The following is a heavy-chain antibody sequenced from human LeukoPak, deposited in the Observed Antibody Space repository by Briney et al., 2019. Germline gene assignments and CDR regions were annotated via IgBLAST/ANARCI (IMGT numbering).Heavy chain of an antibody. CDR2: IIPIIDRT. CDR1: GDAFSTYT. J-gene: IGHJ6*02. D-gene: IGHD2-2*01. V-gene: IGHV1-69*08. CDR3: ARDHCTSINCYEYNYHGMDV. Sequence: SVKVSCKTSGDAFSTYTISWVRQAPGQGLEWMGRIIPIIDRTDFAQQFQGRLTLIADKLTTTAYMELSSLRSEDTAVYYCARDHCTSINCYEYNYHGMDVWGQGTTVTVSS.